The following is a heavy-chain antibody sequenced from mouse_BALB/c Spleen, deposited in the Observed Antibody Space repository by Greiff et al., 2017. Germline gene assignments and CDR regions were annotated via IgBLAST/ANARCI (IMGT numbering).Heavy chain of an antibody. J-gene: IGHJ2*01. CDR3: ARWGNYVLFDY. D-gene: IGHD2-1*01. V-gene: IGHV2-9*02. Sequence: VNLVESGPGLVAPSQSLSITCTVSGFSLTSYGVHWVRQPPGKGLEWLGVIWAGGSTNYNSALMSRLSISKDNSKSQVFLKMNSLQTDDTAMYYCARWGNYVLFDYWGQGTTLTVSS. CDR2: IWAGGST. CDR1: GFSLTSYG.